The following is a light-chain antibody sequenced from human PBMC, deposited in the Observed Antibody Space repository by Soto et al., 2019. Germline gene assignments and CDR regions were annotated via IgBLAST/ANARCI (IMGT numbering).Light chain of an antibody. CDR1: QSVSSSY. J-gene: IGKJ4*01. CDR3: QQYGSSPLT. Sequence: EIVLTQSPGTPSLSPGERATLSCRASQSVSSSYLAWYQQKPGQAPKVLIYRASSRATGIPDRFSGSGSGTDFTLTISRLEPEDFAVYYCQQYGSSPLTFGGGTKVEIK. V-gene: IGKV3-20*01. CDR2: RAS.